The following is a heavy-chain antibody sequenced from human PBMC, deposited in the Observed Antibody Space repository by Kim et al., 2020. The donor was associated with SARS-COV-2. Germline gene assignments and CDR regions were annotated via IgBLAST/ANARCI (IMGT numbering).Heavy chain of an antibody. J-gene: IGHJ5*02. D-gene: IGHD6-13*01. Sequence: SETLSLTCTVSGGSISSSSYYWGWIRQPPGKGLEWIGSIYYSGSTYYNPSLKSRVPISVDTSKNQFSLKLSSVTAADTAVYYCARHSTAGSVWFDPWGQGTLVTVSS. CDR2: IYYSGST. CDR1: GGSISSSSYY. V-gene: IGHV4-39*07. CDR3: ARHSTAGSVWFDP.